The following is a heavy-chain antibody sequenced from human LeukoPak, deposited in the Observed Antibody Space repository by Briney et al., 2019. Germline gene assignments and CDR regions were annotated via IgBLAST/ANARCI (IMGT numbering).Heavy chain of an antibody. CDR3: ARLIRHGSGDGWFDP. CDR1: GGLINSCY. Sequence: SETLSLTCTVSGGLINSCYWRWIRQPPGKGLEWIGYIYYSGSTNYNPSLKSRVTISVDTSKNQFSLKLSSVTDADTAVYYCARLIRHGSGDGWFDPWCQGTLVTVSS. D-gene: IGHD3-10*01. V-gene: IGHV4-59*01. J-gene: IGHJ5*02. CDR2: IYYSGST.